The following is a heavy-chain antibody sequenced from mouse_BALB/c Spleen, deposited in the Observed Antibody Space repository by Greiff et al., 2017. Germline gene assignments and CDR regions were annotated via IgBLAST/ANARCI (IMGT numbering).Heavy chain of an antibody. CDR1: GFNIKDYY. D-gene: IGHD4-1*01. V-gene: IGHV14-1*02. CDR2: IDPENGNT. Sequence: VQLQQSGAELVRPGALVKLSCKASGFNIKDYYMHWVKQRPEQGLEWIGWIDPENGNTIYDPKFQGKASITADTSSNTAYLQLSSLTSEDTAVYYCAQNWDGFAYWGQGTLVTVSA. CDR3: AQNWDGFAY. J-gene: IGHJ3*01.